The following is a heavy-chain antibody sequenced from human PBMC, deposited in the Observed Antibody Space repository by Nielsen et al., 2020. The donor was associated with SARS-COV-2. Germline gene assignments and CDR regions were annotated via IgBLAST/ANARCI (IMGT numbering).Heavy chain of an antibody. CDR3: ARAKASYGSGHAGYYGMDV. J-gene: IGHJ6*02. V-gene: IGHV4-59*12. CDR2: IYYSGST. D-gene: IGHD3-10*01. Sequence: SETLSLTCTVSGGSISSYYWSWIRQPPGKGLEWIGYIYYSGSTNYNPSLKSRVTISVDTSKNQFSLKLSSVTAADTTVYYCARAKASYGSGHAGYYGMDVWGQGTTVTVSS. CDR1: GGSISSYY.